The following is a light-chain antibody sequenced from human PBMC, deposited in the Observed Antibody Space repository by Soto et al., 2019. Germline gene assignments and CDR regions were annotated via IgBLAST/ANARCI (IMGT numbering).Light chain of an antibody. CDR2: GAS. J-gene: IGKJ2*01. CDR3: QQYNNWPPYN. Sequence: EIVMTQSPATLSVSPGERATLYCRARQSVRSNLAWYQQKPGQAPRLLIYGASTRATGIPARFSGSGSGTEFTLTISSLQSEDFAVYYCQQYNNWPPYNFGQGTKLEIK. CDR1: QSVRSN. V-gene: IGKV3-15*01.